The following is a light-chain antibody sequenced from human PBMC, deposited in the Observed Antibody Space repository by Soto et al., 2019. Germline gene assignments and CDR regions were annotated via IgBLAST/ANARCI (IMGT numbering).Light chain of an antibody. CDR3: KQRSNWPPT. J-gene: IGKJ4*01. CDR2: DVS. Sequence: ELIKPPATLSFPPGKKSTLSCRASHTVANFLGWYQHKAGQAPRLRSYDVSNGATGIPARFSGSGSGTDFSLTISSLEPDDFAVYYCKQRSNWPPTFGGGTKVDI. V-gene: IGKV3-11*01. CDR1: HTVANF.